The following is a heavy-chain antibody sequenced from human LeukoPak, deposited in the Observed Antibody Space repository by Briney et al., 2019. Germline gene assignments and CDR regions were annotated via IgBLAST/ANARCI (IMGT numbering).Heavy chain of an antibody. CDR2: ISRSSSTI. Sequence: GGSLRLSCAASGFTFSSYSMNWVRQAPGKGLEWVSYISRSSSTIYYADSVKGRFTISRDNAKNSLYLQMNSLRAEDTAVYYCARATNDYGDYAYYYYYMDVWGKGTTVTISS. CDR1: GFTFSSYS. CDR3: ARATNDYGDYAYYYYYMDV. V-gene: IGHV3-48*04. D-gene: IGHD4-17*01. J-gene: IGHJ6*03.